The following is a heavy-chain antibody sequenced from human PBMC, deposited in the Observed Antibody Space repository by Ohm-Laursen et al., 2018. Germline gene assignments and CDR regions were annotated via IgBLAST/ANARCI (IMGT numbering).Heavy chain of an antibody. CDR2: ISFSGSHI. CDR3: AKSNGSGWYYFDY. CDR1: GFTFSSYS. V-gene: IGHV3-21*04. Sequence: SLRLSCTASGFTFSSYSMNWVRQAPGKGLEWVSSISFSGSHIYYADSVKGRFTISRDNAKTTLYLQMNSLRAEDTALYYCAKSNGSGWYYFDYWGQGTLVTVSS. D-gene: IGHD6-19*01. J-gene: IGHJ4*02.